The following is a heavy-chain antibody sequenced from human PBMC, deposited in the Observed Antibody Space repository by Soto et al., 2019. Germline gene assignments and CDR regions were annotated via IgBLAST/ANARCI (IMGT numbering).Heavy chain of an antibody. CDR1: GFTFSNAW. CDR3: TTDHETQVLRFLEWPLRGFDY. D-gene: IGHD3-3*01. J-gene: IGHJ4*02. CDR2: IKSKTDGGTT. V-gene: IGHV3-15*07. Sequence: PGGSLRLSCAASGFTFSNAWMNWVRQAPGKGLEWVGRIKSKTDGGTTDYAAPVKGRFTISRDDSKNTLYLQMNSLKTEDTAVYYCTTDHETQVLRFLEWPLRGFDYWGQGTLVTVSS.